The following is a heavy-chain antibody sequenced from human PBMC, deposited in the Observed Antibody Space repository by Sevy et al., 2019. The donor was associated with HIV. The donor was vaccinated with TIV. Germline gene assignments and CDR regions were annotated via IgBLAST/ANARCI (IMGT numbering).Heavy chain of an antibody. V-gene: IGHV3-30-3*01. CDR3: TRDAGYSIAWSPSDY. D-gene: IGHD6-19*01. J-gene: IGHJ4*02. CDR1: GLTFSSHA. Sequence: GGSLRRSCAASGLTFSSHAMHWVRQAPGKGLEWVAVISSAGSNKYYADSVKCRFTISRDNPKNTLYLQMNSLRPEDTAVYYCTRDAGYSIAWSPSDYWGQGTLVTVSS. CDR2: ISSAGSNK.